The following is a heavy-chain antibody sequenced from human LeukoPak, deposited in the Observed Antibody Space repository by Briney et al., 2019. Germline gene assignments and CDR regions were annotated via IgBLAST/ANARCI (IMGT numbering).Heavy chain of an antibody. CDR1: GGSISSSSYY. CDR3: ARVRYYDSSGSFYFDY. J-gene: IGHJ4*02. CDR2: IYYSGST. D-gene: IGHD3-22*01. Sequence: PSETLSLTCTVSGGSISSSSYYWGWIRQPPGKGLEWIGSIYYSGSTYYNPSLKSRVTISVDTSKNQFSLKLSSVTAADTAVYYCARVRYYDSSGSFYFDYWGQGTLVTVSS. V-gene: IGHV4-39*07.